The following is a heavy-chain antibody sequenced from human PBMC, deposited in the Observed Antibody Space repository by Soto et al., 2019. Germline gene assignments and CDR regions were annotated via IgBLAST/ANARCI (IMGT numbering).Heavy chain of an antibody. D-gene: IGHD6-6*01. J-gene: IGHJ4*02. V-gene: IGHV4-39*01. Sequence: SETLSLTCTVSGGSISSSSYYWGWIRQPPGKGLEWIGYIYHSGSTYYNPSLKSRVTISVDRSKNQFSLKLSSVTAADTGVYYCASSSPFRYWGPGILVTVS. CDR2: IYHSGST. CDR3: ASSSPFRY. CDR1: GGSISSSSYY.